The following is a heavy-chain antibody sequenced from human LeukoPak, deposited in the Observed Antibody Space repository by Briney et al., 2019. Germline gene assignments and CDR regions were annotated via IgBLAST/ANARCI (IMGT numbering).Heavy chain of an antibody. D-gene: IGHD2-2*01. CDR2: ISSSGSTI. CDR1: GFTFSSYE. Sequence: PGGSLRPSCAASGFTFSSYEMNWVRQAPGKGLEWVSYISSSGSTIYYADSVKGRFTISRDNAKNSLYLQMNSLRAEDTAAYYCASGHIVVVPAAIAQDYWGQGTLVTVSS. V-gene: IGHV3-48*03. CDR3: ASGHIVVVPAAIAQDY. J-gene: IGHJ4*02.